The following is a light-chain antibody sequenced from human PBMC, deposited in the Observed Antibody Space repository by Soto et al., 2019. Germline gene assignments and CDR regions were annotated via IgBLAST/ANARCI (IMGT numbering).Light chain of an antibody. CDR1: QSISSY. CDR3: QQYDSFSVT. J-gene: IGKJ1*01. V-gene: IGKV1-39*01. CDR2: AAS. Sequence: DIQMTQSPSSLSASVGDSVTITCRASQSISSYLNWYQRKPGKAPKLLIYAASSLQSGVPPRFSGSGSGTDFTLTISSLQPEDFATYYCQQYDSFSVTFGQGTKVDIK.